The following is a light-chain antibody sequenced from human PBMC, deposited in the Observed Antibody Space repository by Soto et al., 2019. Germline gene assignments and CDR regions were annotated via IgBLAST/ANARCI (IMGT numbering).Light chain of an antibody. Sequence: EIVLTQSPATLSSFPGDRVTLSCRASQSVSTKLAWYQQKPGQAPRLLINGASTRATGVPARFSGWGSGTEFTLTISSLQSEDFALYYCQQYDAWPLSFGGGTKVDI. J-gene: IGKJ4*01. CDR2: GAS. CDR3: QQYDAWPLS. V-gene: IGKV3-15*01. CDR1: QSVSTK.